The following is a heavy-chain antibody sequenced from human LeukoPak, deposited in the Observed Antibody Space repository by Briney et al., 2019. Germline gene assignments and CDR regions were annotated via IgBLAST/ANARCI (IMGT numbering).Heavy chain of an antibody. CDR3: AREQSTVLGVLIRYYFDY. Sequence: SGTLSLTCAVSGFSVSSGYSWAWIRPPPGKGLEWIGSVHHRGTTYYKPSLRGRLTRSQDTPKSQFDLTLRSVSAAHTAVYYGAREQSTVLGVLIRYYFDYWGQGALATVST. J-gene: IGHJ4*02. D-gene: IGHD3-3*01. CDR2: VHHRGTT. CDR1: GFSVSSGYS. V-gene: IGHV4-38-2*02.